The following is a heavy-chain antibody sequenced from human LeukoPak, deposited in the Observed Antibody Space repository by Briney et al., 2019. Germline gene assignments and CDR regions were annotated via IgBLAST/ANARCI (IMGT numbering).Heavy chain of an antibody. Sequence: GGSLRLSCVVSGLTFRSYWMSWVRQAPGKGLEWVANINQDGSEKYFEDSVKGRFTISRDNAKNSLYLQMDSLRDEDTAVYYCARGGGDYWGQGTLVTVTS. V-gene: IGHV3-7*01. J-gene: IGHJ4*02. CDR1: GLTFRSYW. CDR3: ARGGGDY. D-gene: IGHD1-26*01. CDR2: INQDGSEK.